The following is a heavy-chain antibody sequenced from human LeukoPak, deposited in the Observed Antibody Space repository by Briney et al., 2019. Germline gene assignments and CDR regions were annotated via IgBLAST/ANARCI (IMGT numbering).Heavy chain of an antibody. CDR1: GGSISSGDYY. Sequence: SETLSLTCTVSGGSISSGDYYWSWIRQPPGKGLEWIGYIYYSGSTYYNPSLRSRVTISVDTSKNQFSLKLSSVTAADTAVYYRARHLSGAVAAFDYWGQGTLVTVSS. D-gene: IGHD6-19*01. V-gene: IGHV4-30-4*01. CDR3: ARHLSGAVAAFDY. J-gene: IGHJ4*02. CDR2: IYYSGST.